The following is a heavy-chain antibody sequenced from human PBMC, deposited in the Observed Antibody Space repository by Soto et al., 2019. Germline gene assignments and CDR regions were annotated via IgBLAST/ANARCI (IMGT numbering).Heavy chain of an antibody. Sequence: GGSLRLSCAASGFTFSSYAMHWVRQAPGTGLEWVAVISYEGSNKYYADSVKGRFTISRDNSKNTLYLQMNSLRTEDTGVYYCARVLGGMATVPFDYWGQGALVTVSS. V-gene: IGHV3-30-3*01. CDR3: ARVLGGMATVPFDY. D-gene: IGHD4-4*01. CDR2: ISYEGSNK. J-gene: IGHJ4*02. CDR1: GFTFSSYA.